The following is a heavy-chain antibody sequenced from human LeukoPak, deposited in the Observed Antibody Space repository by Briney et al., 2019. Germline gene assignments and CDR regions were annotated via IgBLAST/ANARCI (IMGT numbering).Heavy chain of an antibody. CDR3: VIDSMGKSWYFDV. V-gene: IGHV4-4*02. CDR2: IFHTGST. D-gene: IGHD2-8*01. CDR1: RHSLSHSHW. J-gene: IGHJ2*01. Sequence: PSETLSLTCAISRHSLSHSHWWTSVRQSPGGGLESIGEIFHTGSTDYNPSLKSRVTISVDNSKNEFSQKYDYVTAAHTAIFYCVIDSMGKSWYFDVWSRGTLVTVSS.